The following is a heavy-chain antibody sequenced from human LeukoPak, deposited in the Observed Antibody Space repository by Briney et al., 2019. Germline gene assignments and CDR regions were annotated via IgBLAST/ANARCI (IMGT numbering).Heavy chain of an antibody. J-gene: IGHJ5*02. CDR3: AKGGSYYYGSGSFGWFDP. Sequence: PGRSLRLSCAASGFTFDDYAMHWVRQAPGKGLEWVSGISWNSGSIGYADSAKGRFTISRDNAKNSLYLQMNSLRAEDTALYYFAKGGSYYYGSGSFGWFDPWGKGTLVTVSS. D-gene: IGHD3-10*01. CDR1: GFTFDDYA. CDR2: ISWNSGSI. V-gene: IGHV3-9*01.